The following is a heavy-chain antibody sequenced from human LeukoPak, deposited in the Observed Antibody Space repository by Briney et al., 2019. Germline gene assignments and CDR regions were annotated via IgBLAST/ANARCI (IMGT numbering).Heavy chain of an antibody. V-gene: IGHV3-74*01. CDR3: ARGSGFGV. CDR1: GFTVSTYW. D-gene: IGHD3-9*01. J-gene: IGHJ4*02. CDR2: ISSDGATT. Sequence: GGSLRLSCAASGFTVSTYWMHWVRQVPGKGLVRVSGISSDGATTHYADSVKGRFTISRDNAKNTLYLQMNSLRVEDTAVYYCARGSGFGVWGQGTLVTVSS.